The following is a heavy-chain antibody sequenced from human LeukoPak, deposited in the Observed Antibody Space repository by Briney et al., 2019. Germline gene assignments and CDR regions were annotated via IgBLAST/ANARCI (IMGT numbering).Heavy chain of an antibody. J-gene: IGHJ6*02. CDR1: GFTFSDYG. V-gene: IGHV3-33*01. Sequence: GGSLRLSCAASGFTFSDYGMHWVRQAPGKGLEWVAVIWYDGNNKYYADSVKGRFTISRDNSKNTLYLQMNSLRAEDTAVYSCARGQQPYYYYGMDVWGQWTTDTVSS. D-gene: IGHD6-13*01. CDR3: ARGQQPYYYYGMDV. CDR2: IWYDGNNK.